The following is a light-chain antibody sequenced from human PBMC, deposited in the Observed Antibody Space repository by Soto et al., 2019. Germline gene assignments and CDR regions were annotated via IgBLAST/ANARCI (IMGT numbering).Light chain of an antibody. Sequence: QSVLTQPPSASGTPGQRVTISCSGSSSNIGSNYVYWYQQLPGTAPKLLIYRNNQRPSGVPDRFSGSKSGTSASLAISGLRSGDEANYYCAAWDDSLNGFYVFGSGTKVTVL. V-gene: IGLV1-47*01. J-gene: IGLJ1*01. CDR1: SSNIGSNY. CDR3: AAWDDSLNGFYV. CDR2: RNN.